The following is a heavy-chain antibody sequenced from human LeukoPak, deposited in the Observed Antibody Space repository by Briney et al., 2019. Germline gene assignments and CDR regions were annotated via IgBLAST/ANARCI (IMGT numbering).Heavy chain of an antibody. Sequence: SETLSLTCTVSGGSISSYYWSWIRQPPGKGLEWIGYIYYSGSTNYIPSLKSRVTISVDTSKNQFSLKLSSVTAADTAVYYCAREAYYYDSSGYYRGAFDIWGQGTMVTVSS. J-gene: IGHJ3*02. CDR2: IYYSGST. CDR3: AREAYYYDSSGYYRGAFDI. D-gene: IGHD3-22*01. CDR1: GGSISSYY. V-gene: IGHV4-59*01.